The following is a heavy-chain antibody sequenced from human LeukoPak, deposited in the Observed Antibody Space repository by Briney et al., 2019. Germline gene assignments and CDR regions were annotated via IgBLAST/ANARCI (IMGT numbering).Heavy chain of an antibody. CDR3: ARDRSIVGTSTGYHYYYYMDV. V-gene: IGHV7-4-1*02. Sequence: GASVKVSRTTSVYGFSNYDLNWVRQAPGQGLEWLGGINTNTWNPAYAQGFTGRFVFSLDTSVSTANLQISSLKAEDTAVYYCARDRSIVGTSTGYHYYYYMDVWGKGTTVTVSS. CDR1: VYGFSNYD. D-gene: IGHD1-26*01. CDR2: INTNTWNP. J-gene: IGHJ6*03.